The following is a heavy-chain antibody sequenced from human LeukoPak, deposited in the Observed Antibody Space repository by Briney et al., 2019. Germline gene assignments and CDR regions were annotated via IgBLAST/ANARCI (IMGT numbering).Heavy chain of an antibody. J-gene: IGHJ3*02. CDR1: GYSLTTGYY. D-gene: IGHD2-2*01. Sequence: SETLSLTCAVSGYSLTTGYYWGWIRQPPGKGVEWIGSINHGGSIYYNPSLKSRVTMSVDTSKNQFSLKLNSVTDGDRAEDYCANLLGNCSSNSRHDAFDNWGQGTMVTVSS. V-gene: IGHV4-38-2*01. CDR3: ANLLGNCSSNSRHDAFDN. CDR2: INHGGSI.